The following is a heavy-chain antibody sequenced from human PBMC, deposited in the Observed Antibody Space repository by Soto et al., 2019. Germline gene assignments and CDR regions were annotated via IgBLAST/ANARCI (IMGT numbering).Heavy chain of an antibody. CDR3: ARAPLRYFDWFPYYYGMDV. CDR1: GGSCSGYY. CDR2: INHSGST. D-gene: IGHD3-9*01. J-gene: IGHJ6*02. V-gene: IGHV4-34*01. Sequence: SETLSLTCAVYGGSCSGYYWSWIRQPPGKGLEWIGEINHSGSTNYNPSLKSRVTISVDTSKNQFSLKLSSVTAADTAVYYCARAPLRYFDWFPYYYGMDVWGQGTTVTVSS.